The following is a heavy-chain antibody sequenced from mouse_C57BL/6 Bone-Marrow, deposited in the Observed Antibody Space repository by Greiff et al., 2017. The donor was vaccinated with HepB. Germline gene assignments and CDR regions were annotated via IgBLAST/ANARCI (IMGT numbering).Heavy chain of an antibody. CDR3: ARGWLAWFAY. V-gene: IGHV1-42*01. D-gene: IGHD2-3*01. Sequence: VQLQQSGPELVKPGASVKISCKASGYSFTGYYMNWVKQSPEKSLEWIGEINPSTGGTTYNQKFKAKATLTVDKSSSTAYMQLKSLTSEDSAVYYCARGWLAWFAYWGQGTLVTVSA. CDR2: INPSTGGT. J-gene: IGHJ3*01. CDR1: GYSFTGYY.